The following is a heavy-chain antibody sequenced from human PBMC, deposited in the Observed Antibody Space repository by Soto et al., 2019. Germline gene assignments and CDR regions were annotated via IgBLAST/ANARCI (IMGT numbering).Heavy chain of an antibody. CDR3: ARRGGYNSFGLYYYYYGMDV. J-gene: IGHJ6*02. CDR2: IYPGDSDT. Sequence: GESLKISCKGSGYSFNSYWIGWVRQMPGKGLEWMGIIYPGDSDTRYSSSFQGKVTISADKSISTAYLQWSSLKASDTAMYYCARRGGYNSFGLYYYYYGMDVWGQGTTVTVSS. D-gene: IGHD5-12*01. CDR1: GYSFNSYW. V-gene: IGHV5-51*01.